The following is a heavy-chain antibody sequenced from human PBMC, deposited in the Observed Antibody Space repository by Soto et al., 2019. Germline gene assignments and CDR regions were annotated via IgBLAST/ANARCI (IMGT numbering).Heavy chain of an antibody. CDR2: ISHSGST. J-gene: IGHJ6*02. V-gene: IGHV4-34*01. CDR3: ARGLQRRFGGYKGLGYHGMDV. CDR1: GGSFSDYY. D-gene: IGHD5-12*01. Sequence: SETLSLTCAVNGGSFSDYYWSWVRQPPGKGLEWIGEISHSGSTSYNPSLKSRVTISIDTSKNQFSLKLSSVSAADTAMYYCARGLQRRFGGYKGLGYHGMDVWGQGTTVTVSS.